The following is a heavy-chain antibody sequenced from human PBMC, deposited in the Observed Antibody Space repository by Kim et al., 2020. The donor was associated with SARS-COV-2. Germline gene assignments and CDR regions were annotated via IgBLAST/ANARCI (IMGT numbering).Heavy chain of an antibody. CDR3: TTDPAFVNLYCGGDSCRQY. CDR1: GFTFSNAW. D-gene: IGHD2-21*01. CDR2: IKSKTDGGTT. J-gene: IGHJ4*02. Sequence: GGSLRLSCAASGFTFSNAWMSWVRQAPGKGLEWVGRIKSKTDGGTTDYAAPVKGRFTISRDDSKNTLYLQMNSLKTEDTAVYYCTTDPAFVNLYCGGDSCRQYWGQGTLVTVSS. V-gene: IGHV3-15*01.